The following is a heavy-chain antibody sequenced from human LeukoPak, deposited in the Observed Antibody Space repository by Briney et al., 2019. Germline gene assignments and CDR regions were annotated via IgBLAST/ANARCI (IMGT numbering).Heavy chain of an antibody. Sequence: GSLRLSCAASGFTFSSYGMHWVRQAPGKGLEWVAVIWYDGSNKYYADSVKGRFTISRDNSKNTLYLQMNSLRAEDTAVYYCAREGIAAAYNWFDPWGQGTLVTVSS. CDR2: IWYDGSNK. V-gene: IGHV3-33*01. D-gene: IGHD6-13*01. CDR3: AREGIAAAYNWFDP. J-gene: IGHJ5*02. CDR1: GFTFSSYG.